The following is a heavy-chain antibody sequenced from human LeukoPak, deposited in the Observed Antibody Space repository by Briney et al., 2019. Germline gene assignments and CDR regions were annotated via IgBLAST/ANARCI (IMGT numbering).Heavy chain of an antibody. CDR2: ISSSGSTI. CDR3: ARGEQQLFPFDY. J-gene: IGHJ4*02. V-gene: IGHV3-48*03. CDR1: GFTFSSYE. Sequence: GGSLRLSCAASGFTFSSYEMNWVRQAPGKGLEGVSYISSSGSTIYYADSVKGRFTISRDNAKNSLYLQMNSLRAEDTAVYYCARGEQQLFPFDYWGQGTLVTVSS. D-gene: IGHD6-13*01.